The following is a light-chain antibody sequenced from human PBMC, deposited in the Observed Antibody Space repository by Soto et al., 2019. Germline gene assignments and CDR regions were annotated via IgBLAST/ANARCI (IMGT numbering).Light chain of an antibody. J-gene: IGKJ1*01. CDR1: QSIGIY. CDR3: QQYGSSLWT. Sequence: EVVVTHSPATLSVSPGERATLSCRASQSIGIYLAWYRQKPGQAPRLLIYGASNRATGIPARFSGSGSGTDFTLTITRLEPEDFAVYYCQQYGSSLWTFGQGTKVDIK. CDR2: GAS. V-gene: IGKV3-20*01.